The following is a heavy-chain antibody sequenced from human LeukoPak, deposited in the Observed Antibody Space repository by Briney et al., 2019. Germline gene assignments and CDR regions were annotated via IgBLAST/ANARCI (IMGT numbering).Heavy chain of an antibody. CDR3: ARRSISGNSWDYFDY. D-gene: IGHD4-23*01. Sequence: SETLSLTCSVSGASISGYYWSWIRQPPGKGLEWFGHIYYSGSTTYNPSLKSRVTISVDTSKNQFSLKLSSVTAADTAVYYCARRSISGNSWDYFDYWGQGTLVTVSS. CDR2: IYYSGST. J-gene: IGHJ4*02. V-gene: IGHV4-59*08. CDR1: GASISGYY.